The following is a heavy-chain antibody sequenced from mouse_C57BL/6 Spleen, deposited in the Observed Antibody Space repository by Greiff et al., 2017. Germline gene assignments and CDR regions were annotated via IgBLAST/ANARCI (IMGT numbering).Heavy chain of an antibody. J-gene: IGHJ4*01. V-gene: IGHV5-9-1*02. CDR2: ISSGGDYI. Sequence: EVQLVESGEGLVKPGGSLKLSCAASGFTFSSYAMSWVRQTPEKRLEWVAYISSGGDYIYYADTVKGRCTISRDNARNTLYLQMGSLKSEDTAMYYCTRDRDSNYFYAMDYWGQGTSVTVSS. CDR3: TRDRDSNYFYAMDY. CDR1: GFTFSSYA. D-gene: IGHD2-5*01.